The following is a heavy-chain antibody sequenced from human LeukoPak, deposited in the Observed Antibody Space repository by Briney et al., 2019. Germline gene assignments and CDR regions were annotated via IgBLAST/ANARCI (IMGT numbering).Heavy chain of an antibody. CDR2: INPSGGST. Sequence: ASVKVSCKASGYTFTSYYMHWVRQAPGQGLEWMGIINPSGGSTSYAQKFQGRVTMTRDTSTSTVYMELSRLRSDDTAVYCCAREVGAAAGTPFFDYWGQGTLVTVSS. J-gene: IGHJ4*02. V-gene: IGHV1-46*01. CDR1: GYTFTSYY. CDR3: AREVGAAAGTPFFDY. D-gene: IGHD6-13*01.